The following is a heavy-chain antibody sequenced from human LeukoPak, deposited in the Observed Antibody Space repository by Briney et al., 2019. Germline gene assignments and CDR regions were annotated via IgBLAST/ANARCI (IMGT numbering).Heavy chain of an antibody. D-gene: IGHD1-14*01. CDR1: GGSFSGYY. CDR3: ARHFKHVRSGTQHWFDP. J-gene: IGHJ5*02. Sequence: SETLSLTCAVYGGSFSGYYWSWIRQPPGKGLEWIGEINHSGSTNYNPSLKSRVTISVDTSKNHFSLKLSSVTAADTAVYYCARHFKHVRSGTQHWFDPWGQGTLVTVSS. V-gene: IGHV4-34*01. CDR2: INHSGST.